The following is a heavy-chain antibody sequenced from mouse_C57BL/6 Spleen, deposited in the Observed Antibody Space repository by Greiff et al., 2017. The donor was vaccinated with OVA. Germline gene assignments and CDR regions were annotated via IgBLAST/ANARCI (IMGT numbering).Heavy chain of an antibody. J-gene: IGHJ1*03. CDR1: GFSLTSYG. V-gene: IGHV2-3*01. CDR2: IWGDGGT. CDR3: AKRGIYYYGSSYWYFDV. D-gene: IGHD1-1*01. Sequence: VKLVESGPGLVAPSQSLSITCNVSGFSLTSYGVSWVRQPPGKGLEWLGVIWGDGGTNDQSALISRLSISKDNSKSQVFLKLNSLQTDDTATYYCAKRGIYYYGSSYWYFDVWGTGTTVTVSS.